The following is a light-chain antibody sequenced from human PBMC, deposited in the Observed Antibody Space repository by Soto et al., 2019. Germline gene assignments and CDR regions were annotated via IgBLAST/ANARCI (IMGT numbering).Light chain of an antibody. Sequence: AIQLTQSPSSLSASVGDRVTITCRASQDIRGALAWYQQKPGKAPKILIYDVSSLQSGVPSRFSGSSFGTDFTLTISGLQPEDFATYYCQQLNSYPFIFGQGTRLDIK. CDR3: QQLNSYPFI. V-gene: IGKV1-13*02. CDR1: QDIRGA. CDR2: DVS. J-gene: IGKJ5*01.